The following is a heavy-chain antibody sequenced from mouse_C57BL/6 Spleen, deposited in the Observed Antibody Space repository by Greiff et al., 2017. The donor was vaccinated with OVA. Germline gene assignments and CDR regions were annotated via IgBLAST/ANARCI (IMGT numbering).Heavy chain of an antibody. V-gene: IGHV1-52*01. Sequence: VQLQQPGAELVRPGSSVKLSCKASGYTFTSYWMHWVKQRPIQGLEWIGNIDPSDSETHYNQKFKDKATLTVDKSSSTAYMQLSSLTSEDSAVNYCARGTTVPWFAYWGQGTLVTVSA. CDR2: IDPSDSET. CDR1: GYTFTSYW. CDR3: ARGTTVPWFAY. J-gene: IGHJ3*01. D-gene: IGHD1-1*01.